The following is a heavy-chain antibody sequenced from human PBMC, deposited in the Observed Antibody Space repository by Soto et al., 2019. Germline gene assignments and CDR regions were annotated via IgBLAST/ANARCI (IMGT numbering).Heavy chain of an antibody. CDR3: AKFFVETGSNSGWPWSFHY. D-gene: IGHD6-25*01. Sequence: QVQLVDSGGGVVQPGRSLRLSCAASGFIFSNYGMHWVRQAPGKGLEWVALISNDGSKKYYADSVKGRFIISRDNSKNTLFLQMNSLRAEDAAVYYCAKFFVETGSNSGWPWSFHYWGQGTLVTVSS. V-gene: IGHV3-30*18. CDR1: GFIFSNYG. CDR2: ISNDGSKK. J-gene: IGHJ4*02.